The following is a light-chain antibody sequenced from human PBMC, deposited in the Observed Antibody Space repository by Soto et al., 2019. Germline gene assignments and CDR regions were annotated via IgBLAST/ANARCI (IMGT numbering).Light chain of an antibody. Sequence: EIVLTQSPVTLSLSPGETATLSCRAGQSVSSNLAWYRQKPGQAPRLLIYGTFSRATGIPDRFSGSGSGTDFTLTISRLEPEDFAVYYCQQYGSSPPLTFGGGTKVDIK. CDR1: QSVSSN. CDR2: GTF. CDR3: QQYGSSPPLT. J-gene: IGKJ4*01. V-gene: IGKV3-20*01.